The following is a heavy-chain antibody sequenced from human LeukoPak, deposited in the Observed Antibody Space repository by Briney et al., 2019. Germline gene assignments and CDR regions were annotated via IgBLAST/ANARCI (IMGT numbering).Heavy chain of an antibody. CDR1: GFTFSSYG. D-gene: IGHD5-18*01. CDR2: ISDSGGST. V-gene: IGHV3-23*01. Sequence: GGSLRLSCAASGFTFSSYGMSWVRQAPGKGLEWVSVISDSGGSTYYADSVKGRFTVSRDNSKNTLYLQMSSLRAEDTALYYCARVSSSGYGVSSGLFYWGQGTLVTVSS. CDR3: ARVSSSGYGVSSGLFY. J-gene: IGHJ4*02.